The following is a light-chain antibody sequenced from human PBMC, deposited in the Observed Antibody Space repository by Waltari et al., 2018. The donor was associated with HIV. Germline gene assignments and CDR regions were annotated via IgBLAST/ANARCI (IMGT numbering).Light chain of an antibody. Sequence: SSVLTQPPSVSVAPGQTARIPCGGPNIGSKSVHWYQQRPGQAPELVVYDDRVRPSGIPDRFSGSNSGNTATLTISRVEAGDEADYYCHVWNSTSDLGVFGGGTQLTVL. J-gene: IGLJ7*01. CDR1: NIGSKS. V-gene: IGLV3-21*02. CDR2: DDR. CDR3: HVWNSTSDLGV.